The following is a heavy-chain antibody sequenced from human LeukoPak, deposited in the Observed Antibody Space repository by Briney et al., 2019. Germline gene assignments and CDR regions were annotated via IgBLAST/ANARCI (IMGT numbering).Heavy chain of an antibody. CDR1: GFTFSSYG. CDR2: IWYDGSNK. CDR3: ARDYDFWSGYPVYGMDV. D-gene: IGHD3-3*01. Sequence: GRPLRLSCAASGFTFSSYGMHWVRQAPGKGLEWVAVIWYDGSNKYYVDSVKGRFTISRDNSKNTLYLQMNSLRAEDTAVYYCARDYDFWSGYPVYGMDVWGQGTTVTVSS. J-gene: IGHJ6*02. V-gene: IGHV3-33*01.